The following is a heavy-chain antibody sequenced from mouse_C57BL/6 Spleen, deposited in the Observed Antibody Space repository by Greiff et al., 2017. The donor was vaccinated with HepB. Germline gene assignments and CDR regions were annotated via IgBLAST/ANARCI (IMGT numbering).Heavy chain of an antibody. CDR2: IDPSDSYT. J-gene: IGHJ2*01. V-gene: IGHV1-69*01. CDR3: ARGVRGFDY. Sequence: QVQLQQPGAELVMPGASVKLSCKASGYTFTSYWMHWVKQRPGQGLEWIGEIDPSDSYTNYNQKFKGKSTLTVDKSSSTAYMQLSSLTSEDSAVYYCARGVRGFDYWGQGTTLTVSS. CDR1: GYTFTSYW.